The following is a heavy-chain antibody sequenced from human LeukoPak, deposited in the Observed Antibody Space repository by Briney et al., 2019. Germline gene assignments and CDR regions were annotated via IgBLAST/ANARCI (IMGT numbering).Heavy chain of an antibody. CDR2: ISPYNGDT. D-gene: IGHD7-27*01. V-gene: IGHV1-18*04. CDR3: ARVGLGIGWYSDL. J-gene: IGHJ2*01. CDR1: GYTFTGYY. Sequence: ASVKVSCKASGYTFTGYYMHWARQAPGQGLEWMGWISPYNGDTKYAQRFQGRVTMTTDTPTTTAYMELRSLRFDDTAIYYCARVGLGIGWYSDLWGRGTLVTVLS.